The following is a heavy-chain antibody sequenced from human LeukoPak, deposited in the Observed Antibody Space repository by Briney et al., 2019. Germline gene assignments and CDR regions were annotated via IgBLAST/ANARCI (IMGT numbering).Heavy chain of an antibody. Sequence: ASVKVSCKASGYTFTSYGISWVRQAPGQGLEWMGWINPNSGGTNYAQKFQGRVTMTRDTSISTAYMELSRLRSDDTAVYYCASSYCSGGSCYDVFFDYWGQGTLVTVSS. J-gene: IGHJ4*02. V-gene: IGHV1-2*02. D-gene: IGHD2-15*01. CDR1: GYTFTSYG. CDR3: ASSYCSGGSCYDVFFDY. CDR2: INPNSGGT.